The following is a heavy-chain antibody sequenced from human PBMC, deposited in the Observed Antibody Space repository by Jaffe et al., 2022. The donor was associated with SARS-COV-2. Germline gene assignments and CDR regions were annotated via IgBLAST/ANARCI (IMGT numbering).Heavy chain of an antibody. CDR1: GFKFDDYV. CDR3: VKDAPKGSIDH. CDR2: ITPRSDKV. Sequence: EVQLVESGGGLVQPGRSVRLSCVASGFKFDDYVMHWVRQAPGKGLECVSSITPRSDKVGYADSVRGRFTISRDNAKRSLYLQMSSLRAEDTALYYCVKDAPKGSIDHWGQGTLVTVSS. J-gene: IGHJ4*02. V-gene: IGHV3-9*01.